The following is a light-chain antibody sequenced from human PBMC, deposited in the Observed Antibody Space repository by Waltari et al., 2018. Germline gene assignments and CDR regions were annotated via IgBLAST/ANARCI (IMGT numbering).Light chain of an antibody. CDR3: QQYATSPFT. CDR1: QSVSNNY. Sequence: EIVLTQSPGTLSLSPGDRATLSCRASQSVSNNYLAWYQQKPGQAPRLLIYEASNRATGIPDRFTGSGSGTDFTLTISRLEPEDFAVYYCQQYATSPFTFGPETKVDFK. J-gene: IGKJ3*01. CDR2: EAS. V-gene: IGKV3-20*01.